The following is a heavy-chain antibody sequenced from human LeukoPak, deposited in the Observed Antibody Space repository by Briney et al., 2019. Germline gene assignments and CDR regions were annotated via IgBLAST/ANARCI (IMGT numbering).Heavy chain of an antibody. D-gene: IGHD4-17*01. CDR1: GYTFTSYG. Sequence: ASVKVSCKASGYTFTSYGISWVRQAPGQGLEWMGWISAYNGNTNYAQKLQGRVTMTTDTSTSTAYMELRSLRSDDTAVYYCARVRDDYGDYGYDYWGQGTLVTVSS. CDR2: ISAYNGNT. J-gene: IGHJ4*02. CDR3: ARVRDDYGDYGYDY. V-gene: IGHV1-18*01.